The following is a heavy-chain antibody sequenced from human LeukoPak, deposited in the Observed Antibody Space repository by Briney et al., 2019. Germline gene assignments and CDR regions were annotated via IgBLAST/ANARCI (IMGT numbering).Heavy chain of an antibody. Sequence: PGGSLRLSCAASGFTFSSYSMNWVRQAPGKGLEWVSSISSSSSYIYYADSVKGRFTISRDNAKNSLYLQMNSLRAEDTAVYYCARDVVVVAAGTAMDYWGQGTLVTVSS. J-gene: IGHJ4*02. D-gene: IGHD2-15*01. CDR2: ISSSSSYI. V-gene: IGHV3-21*01. CDR3: ARDVVVVAAGTAMDY. CDR1: GFTFSSYS.